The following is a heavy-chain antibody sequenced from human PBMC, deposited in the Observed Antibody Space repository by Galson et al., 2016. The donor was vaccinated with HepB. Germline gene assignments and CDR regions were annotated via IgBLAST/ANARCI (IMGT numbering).Heavy chain of an antibody. Sequence: SETLSLTCTVSGGSISNYFWNWIRQPPGKGLEWIGYIYYSGSTNYNPSLESRVTISVDTSKNQFSRKLSSVTAADTAVYYCARSSWAGRVGFDYWGQGPLVTVSS. V-gene: IGHV4-59*12. D-gene: IGHD1-26*01. CDR3: ARSSWAGRVGFDY. J-gene: IGHJ4*02. CDR1: GGSISNYF. CDR2: IYYSGST.